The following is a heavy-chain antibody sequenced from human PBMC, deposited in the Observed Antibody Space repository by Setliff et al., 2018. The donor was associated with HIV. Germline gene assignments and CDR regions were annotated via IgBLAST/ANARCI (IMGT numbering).Heavy chain of an antibody. Sequence: SLRLSCAASGFTFSTYWMHWVRQAPGKGLVWVSHINNDGRKTTYADSVKGRFTVSRDNAKNSLYLQMNNLRVEDTALYYCARGGDLDVWGKGTTVTVSS. CDR1: GFTFSTYW. CDR2: INNDGRKT. V-gene: IGHV3-74*03. J-gene: IGHJ6*04. D-gene: IGHD3-16*01. CDR3: ARGGDLDV.